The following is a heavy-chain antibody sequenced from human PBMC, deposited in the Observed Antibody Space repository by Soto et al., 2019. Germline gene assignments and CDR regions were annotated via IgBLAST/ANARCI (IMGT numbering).Heavy chain of an antibody. D-gene: IGHD1-7*01. CDR2: IRLDGSNE. Sequence: QEQLVESGGGVVQPGTSLRLSCAVPGGIFHGYGMHWVRQAPGKGREGGAIIRLDGSNEGNADSVKGRFTISRDNSKNTLYLQMNTLGAEDTAVYYCARDGIGGTVFRGYLDYWGRGTVVTVSS. CDR1: GGIFHGYG. CDR3: ARDGIGGTVFRGYLDY. J-gene: IGHJ4*02. V-gene: IGHV3-33*01.